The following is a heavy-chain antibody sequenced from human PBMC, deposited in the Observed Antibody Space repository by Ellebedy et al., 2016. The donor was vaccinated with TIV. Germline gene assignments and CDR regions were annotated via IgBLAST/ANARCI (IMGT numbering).Heavy chain of an antibody. Sequence: GESLKISCEVSGSTLGGYWMHWVRQAPGKGLVWVSRITTNDENYADSVKGRFTVSRDNPKNKVYLQMNSLRAEDTAVYYCGRILGGSGSRSEAIDYWGQGSLVIVSS. CDR1: GSTLGGYW. CDR3: GRILGGSGSRSEAIDY. D-gene: IGHD3-22*01. CDR2: ITTNDE. J-gene: IGHJ4*02. V-gene: IGHV3-74*01.